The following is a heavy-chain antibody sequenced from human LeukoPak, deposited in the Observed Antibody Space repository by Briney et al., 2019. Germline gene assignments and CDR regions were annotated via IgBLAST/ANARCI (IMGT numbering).Heavy chain of an antibody. CDR2: LHPSGST. D-gene: IGHD1-1*01. CDR3: ARERTTGTGNFDY. J-gene: IGHJ4*02. V-gene: IGHV4-4*07. CDR1: GVSINCCF. Sequence: SETLFLTCSVSGVSINCCFWSWIRQPAGKGLEWIGRLHPSGSTDYNPSLRSRVTMSVDTSKNQFSLKLNSVTAADTAMFYCARERTTGTGNFDYWGQGTLVTVSS.